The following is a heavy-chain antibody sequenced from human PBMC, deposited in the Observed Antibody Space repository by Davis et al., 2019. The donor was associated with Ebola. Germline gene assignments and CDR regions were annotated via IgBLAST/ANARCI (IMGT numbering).Heavy chain of an antibody. Sequence: PVKVSCKASGGTFSSYSISWVRQAPGQGLEWMGRIIPNSGIANYAQKFQGRVTITTDKSTSTAYMELSSLRSEDTAVYYCARAGDEEFQLYGGNLFDPWGQGTLVTVSS. CDR1: GGTFSSYS. CDR2: IIPNSGIA. V-gene: IGHV1-69*10. J-gene: IGHJ5*02. D-gene: IGHD3-10*01. CDR3: ARAGDEEFQLYGGNLFDP.